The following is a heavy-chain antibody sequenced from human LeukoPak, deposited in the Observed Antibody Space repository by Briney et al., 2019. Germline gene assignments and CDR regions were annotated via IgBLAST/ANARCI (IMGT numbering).Heavy chain of an antibody. CDR1: GFPLNTFGEG. CDR2: IYWNDDK. CDR3: ARTKEGNPFDY. V-gene: IGHV2-5*01. J-gene: IGHJ4*02. Sequence: SGPTLVNPTETLTLTCTFSGFPLNTFGEGVGCIRQPPGKALEWLALIYWNDDKRYSPALNGRLTITKDTSRNVVVLTMTNVDPVDSGTYYCARTKEGNPFDYWGQGTLVTVSS.